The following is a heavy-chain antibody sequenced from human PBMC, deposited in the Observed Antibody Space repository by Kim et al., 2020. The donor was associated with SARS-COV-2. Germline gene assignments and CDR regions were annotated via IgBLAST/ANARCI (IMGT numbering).Heavy chain of an antibody. D-gene: IGHD3-3*01. Sequence: GGSLRLSCAASGFTFSSYGMHWVRQAPGKGLEWVAVISYDGINKYYADSVKGLFTISRDNSKNTLYLQMNSLRAEDTAVYYCAKDGLRFLEWLLYQDAFDIWGQGTMVTVSS. CDR2: ISYDGINK. CDR1: GFTFSSYG. J-gene: IGHJ3*02. CDR3: AKDGLRFLEWLLYQDAFDI. V-gene: IGHV3-30*18.